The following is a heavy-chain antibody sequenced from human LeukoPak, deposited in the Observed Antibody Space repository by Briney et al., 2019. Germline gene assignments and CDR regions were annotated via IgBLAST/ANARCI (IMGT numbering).Heavy chain of an antibody. Sequence: PGGSLRLSCAASGFTFSSYGMHWVRQAPGKGLEWVAFIRYDGSNKYYADSVKGRFTISRDNAKNSLYLQMNSLRAEDTAVYYCAREVGPYDSSGYDAFDIWGQGTMVTVSS. J-gene: IGHJ3*02. D-gene: IGHD3-22*01. CDR2: IRYDGSNK. CDR1: GFTFSSYG. V-gene: IGHV3-30*02. CDR3: AREVGPYDSSGYDAFDI.